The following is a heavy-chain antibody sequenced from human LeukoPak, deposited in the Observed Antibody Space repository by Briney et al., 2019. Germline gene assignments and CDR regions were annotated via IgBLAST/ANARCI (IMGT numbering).Heavy chain of an antibody. Sequence: ASVKVSCKASGYTFTSYAMNWVRQAPGQGLEWMGWINTNTGNPTYAQGFTGRFVFSLDTSVSTAYLQISSLKAEDTAVYYCAREPPRYDILKEGMDVWGQGTTVTVSS. CDR3: AREPPRYDILKEGMDV. CDR1: GYTFTSYA. CDR2: INTNTGNP. D-gene: IGHD3-9*01. V-gene: IGHV7-4-1*02. J-gene: IGHJ6*02.